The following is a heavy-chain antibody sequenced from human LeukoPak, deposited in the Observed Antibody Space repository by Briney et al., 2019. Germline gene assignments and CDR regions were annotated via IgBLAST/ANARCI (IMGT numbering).Heavy chain of an antibody. D-gene: IGHD1-26*01. V-gene: IGHV5-51*01. J-gene: IGHJ4*02. CDR1: EYRFTSYW. CDR3: AIPVGETLHY. Sequence: GESLQISCQASEYRFTSYWVAWVRQMPGKGLEWMGIIHPSDSATAYSPALQGRVTFSVDKSINTAYLRWTNLKTSDAAIYYCAIPVGETLHYWGQGTLVAVSS. CDR2: IHPSDSAT.